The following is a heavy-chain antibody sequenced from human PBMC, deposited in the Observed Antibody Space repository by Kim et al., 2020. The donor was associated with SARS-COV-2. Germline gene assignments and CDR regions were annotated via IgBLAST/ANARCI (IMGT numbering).Heavy chain of an antibody. J-gene: IGHJ4*02. V-gene: IGHV3-30*18. CDR3: AKYGSRITGTTLDY. D-gene: IGHD1-20*01. CDR1: GFTFSSYG. Sequence: GGSLRLSCAASGFTFSSYGMHWVRQAPGKGLEWVAVISYDGSNKYYADSVKGRFTISRDNSKNTLYLQMNSLRAEDTAVYYCAKYGSRITGTTLDYWGQGTLVTVSS. CDR2: ISYDGSNK.